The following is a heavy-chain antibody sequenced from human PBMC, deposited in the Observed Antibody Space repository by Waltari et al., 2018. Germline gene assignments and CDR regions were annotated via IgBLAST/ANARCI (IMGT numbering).Heavy chain of an antibody. Sequence: QPQLQESGPGLVKPSETLSLTCLVTGGSVTSRTYYWAWIRQPPGKGLEWIGSVFYTGTTYHNPSLESRVTISADTSSDQFSLNLSSVSAADTAVYYCARQRYYNDRSGPRGWRLDYWGQGALVAVSS. CDR1: GGSVTSRTYY. J-gene: IGHJ4*02. CDR3: ARQRYYNDRSGPRGWRLDY. CDR2: VFYTGTT. V-gene: IGHV4-39*01. D-gene: IGHD3-22*01.